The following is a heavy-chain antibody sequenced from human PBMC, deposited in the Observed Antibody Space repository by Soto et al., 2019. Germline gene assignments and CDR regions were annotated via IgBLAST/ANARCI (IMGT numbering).Heavy chain of an antibody. CDR2: INAGNGNT. Sequence: PGQKLDWMGWINAGNGNTKYSQKFQGRATITRDTSASTAYMELSSLRSEDTAVYYCASSYFIHAQIDYRDYRLVVWGQGNPVTV. J-gene: IGHJ6*02. D-gene: IGHD3-9*01. CDR3: ASSYFIHAQIDYRDYRLVV. V-gene: IGHV1-3*01.